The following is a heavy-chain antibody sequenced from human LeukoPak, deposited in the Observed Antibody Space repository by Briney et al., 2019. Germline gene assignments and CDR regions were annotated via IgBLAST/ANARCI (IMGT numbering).Heavy chain of an antibody. CDR3: ARIPAAHCGGDCYLPLYFDY. D-gene: IGHD2-21*02. J-gene: IGHJ4*02. CDR2: IYYSGST. V-gene: IGHV4-39*07. Sequence: PSETLSLTCTVSGGSISTSDYSWSWIRQPPGKGLEWIGSIYYSGSTYYNPSLKSRVTISVDTSKNQFSLKLSSVTAADTAVYYCARIPAAHCGGDCYLPLYFDYWGQGTLVTVSS. CDR1: GGSISTSDYS.